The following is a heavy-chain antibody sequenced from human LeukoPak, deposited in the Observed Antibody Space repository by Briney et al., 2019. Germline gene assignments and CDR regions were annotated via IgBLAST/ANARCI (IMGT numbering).Heavy chain of an antibody. CDR2: IKQDGSEK. D-gene: IGHD6-19*01. V-gene: IGHV3-7*01. CDR1: GFTFSSYE. Sequence: GGSLRLSCAASGFTFSSYEMNWVRQAPGKGLEWVANIKQDGSEKYYVDSVKGRFTISRDNAKNSLYLQMNSLRAEDTAVHYCARDRHSSGWYLSYYYYYMDVWGKGTTVTISS. CDR3: ARDRHSSGWYLSYYYYYMDV. J-gene: IGHJ6*03.